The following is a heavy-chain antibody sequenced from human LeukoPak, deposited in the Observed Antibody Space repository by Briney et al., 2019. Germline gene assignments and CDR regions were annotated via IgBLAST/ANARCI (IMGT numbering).Heavy chain of an antibody. CDR1: GFTSSDYW. Sequence: GGSLRLSCAASGFTSSDYWIHWVRQAPGEGLVWVSRINTDGSITNYADSVKGRFSISRDNAKNTLYLQMSSLRAEDTAVYYCARDRGPRTGFMVREAYDYWGQGTLVTVSS. V-gene: IGHV3-74*01. J-gene: IGHJ4*02. CDR3: ARDRGPRTGFMVREAYDY. D-gene: IGHD3-10*01. CDR2: INTDGSIT.